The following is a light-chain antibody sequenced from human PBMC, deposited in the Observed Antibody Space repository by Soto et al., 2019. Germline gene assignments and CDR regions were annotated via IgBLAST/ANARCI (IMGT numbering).Light chain of an antibody. Sequence: DIQMTQSPSSLSASVGDRVTITCQASQDISNYLNWYQQKPGKAPKLLIYDASNLETGVPSRFSGSGSGTDFTFTISSLQPEDIATYYCQQYDNLPPLTFGGGIKVEIQ. J-gene: IGKJ4*01. V-gene: IGKV1-33*01. CDR1: QDISNY. CDR3: QQYDNLPPLT. CDR2: DAS.